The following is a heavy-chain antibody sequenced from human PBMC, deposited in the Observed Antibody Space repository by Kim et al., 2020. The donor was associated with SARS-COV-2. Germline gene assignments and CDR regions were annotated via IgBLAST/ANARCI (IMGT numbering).Heavy chain of an antibody. Sequence: SETLSLTCGGASSDFYWDWVRQTPGKGLEWIGQISQSGTTTQNPTLRGRVTLSLDKAKKEVSLTLRSVNAADTGVYFCATASGREYRYGQYSYAMDVWGQGTAVTVS. V-gene: IGHV4-34*01. CDR2: ISQSGTT. D-gene: IGHD5-18*01. CDR3: ATASGREYRYGQYSYAMDV. CDR1: GASSDFY. J-gene: IGHJ6*02.